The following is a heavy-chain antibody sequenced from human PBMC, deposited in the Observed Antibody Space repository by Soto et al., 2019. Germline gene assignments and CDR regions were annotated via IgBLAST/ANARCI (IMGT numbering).Heavy chain of an antibody. J-gene: IGHJ4*02. V-gene: IGHV1-18*04. Sequence: VASAKVSCKASGYTFHNHGISCVRQAPGQGLEWLGWISGLDGKTKYAQRLQGRVTMTADTSTSTAYMELRSLRSDDTAVYYCARDFYPLAYYFDYWGQGTLVTVSS. CDR3: ARDFYPLAYYFDY. CDR1: GYTFHNHG. CDR2: ISGLDGKT.